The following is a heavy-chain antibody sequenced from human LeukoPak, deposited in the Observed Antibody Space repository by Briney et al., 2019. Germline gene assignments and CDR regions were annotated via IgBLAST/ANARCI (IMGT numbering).Heavy chain of an antibody. V-gene: IGHV3-7*01. J-gene: IGHJ4*02. D-gene: IGHD7-27*01. CDR3: ARDLWGDYGDY. CDR2: IKQDGSEK. CDR1: GFTFNTYW. Sequence: PGGSLRLSCAASGFTFNTYWMSWVRQAPGKGLEWVANIKQDGSEKYYVDSVKGRFTISRDNAKNSLYLQMNSLRAEDTAVYYCARDLWGDYGDYWGQGTLVTVSS.